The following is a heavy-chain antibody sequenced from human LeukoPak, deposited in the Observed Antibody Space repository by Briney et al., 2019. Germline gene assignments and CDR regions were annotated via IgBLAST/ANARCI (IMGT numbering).Heavy chain of an antibody. D-gene: IGHD4/OR15-4a*01. J-gene: IGHJ4*02. CDR3: GTLGNADGAY. CDR1: VDTFSTYS. Sequence: ASVTVSFRASVDTFSTYSISWVRQAPGEGLEWMGGIVPMFGAANYAQKFQGRVTITADESTSTTYMELGSLRSEDTAFYYCGTLGNADGAYWGQGTLVTVSS. CDR2: IVPMFGAA. V-gene: IGHV1-69*01.